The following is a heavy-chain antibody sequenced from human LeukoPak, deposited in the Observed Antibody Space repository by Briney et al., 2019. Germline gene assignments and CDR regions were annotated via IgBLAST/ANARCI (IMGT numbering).Heavy chain of an antibody. CDR1: GFTFSSYE. J-gene: IGHJ4*02. V-gene: IGHV3-48*03. CDR3: ARVSRTGDFDY. CDR2: ISSSGSTI. Sequence: GGSLRLCCAASGFTFSSYEMNWVRQAPGKGLEWVSYISSSGSTIYYADSVKGRFTISRDNAKNSLYLQMNSLRAEDTAVYYCARVSRTGDFDYWGQGTLVTVSS. D-gene: IGHD5/OR15-5a*01.